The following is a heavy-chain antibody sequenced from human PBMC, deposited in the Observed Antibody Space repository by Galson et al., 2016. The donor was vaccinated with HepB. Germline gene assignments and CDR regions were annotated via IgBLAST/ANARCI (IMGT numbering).Heavy chain of an antibody. J-gene: IGHJ4*02. CDR3: ATLELRPPTDY. Sequence: SLRLSCAASGYTFSIYEMNWVRLAPGKGPEWISYIDDRSRTTLYADSVRGRFTISRDNAKNSLFLQMNNLRVEDTAVSYCATLELRPPTDYWGQGTLVTVSS. CDR1: GYTFSIYE. D-gene: IGHD3-16*01. V-gene: IGHV3-48*03. CDR2: IDDRSRTT.